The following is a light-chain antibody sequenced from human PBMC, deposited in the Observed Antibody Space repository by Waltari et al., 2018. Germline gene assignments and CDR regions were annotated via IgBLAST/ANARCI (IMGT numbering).Light chain of an antibody. V-gene: IGKV1-5*03. CDR1: QSISHW. CDR3: QRYDDYPPT. CDR2: KAS. J-gene: IGKJ4*01. Sequence: IQMTQYTSTMYTSVGDRVTITCRASQSISHWMAWYQQKPGKAPKLIISKASSLEKEVPSRFSGSGSGTEFTLTITNLQPDDFATFYCQRYDDYPPTFGGGTKVEIK.